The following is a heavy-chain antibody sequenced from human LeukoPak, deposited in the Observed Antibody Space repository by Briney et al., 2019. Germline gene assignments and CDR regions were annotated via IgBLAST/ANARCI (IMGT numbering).Heavy chain of an antibody. D-gene: IGHD2-2*01. V-gene: IGHV4-34*01. CDR2: INHSGST. J-gene: IGHJ4*02. CDR1: GGSFSGYY. CDR3: ARHLWGFVVVPAARDY. Sequence: SETLSLTCAVYGGSFSGYYWSWIRQPPGKGLEWIGEINHSGSTNYNPSLKSRVTISVDTSKNQFSLKLSSVTAADTAVYYCARHLWGFVVVPAARDYWGQGTLVTVSS.